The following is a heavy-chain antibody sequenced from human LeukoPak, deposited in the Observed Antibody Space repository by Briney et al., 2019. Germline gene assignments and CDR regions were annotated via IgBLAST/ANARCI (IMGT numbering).Heavy chain of an antibody. D-gene: IGHD3-22*01. CDR2: INRNGTT. CDR1: GGSISSSNW. V-gene: IGHV4-4*02. Sequence: SGTLSLTCAVSGGSISSSNWWSWVRQPPGKGLEWIGEINRNGTTNYNPSLKSRVTISIDTSKNQFSLKLTSVTATDTAVYYCAKDGYYDSSGLSYFDYWGQGTLVTVSS. CDR3: AKDGYYDSSGLSYFDY. J-gene: IGHJ4*02.